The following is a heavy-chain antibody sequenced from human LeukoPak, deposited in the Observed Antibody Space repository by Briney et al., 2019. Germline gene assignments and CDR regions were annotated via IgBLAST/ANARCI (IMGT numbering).Heavy chain of an antibody. Sequence: GGSLRLSCSASGFTFSSYAMHWVRQAPGKGLEYVSAISSNGGSRYYADSVKGRFTISRDNSKNTLYLQMSSLRAEDTAVYYCVVQGWVFRPPPQYSFNYRGQGPLVPVS. CDR1: GFTFSSYA. V-gene: IGHV3-64D*06. CDR2: ISSNGGSR. J-gene: IGHJ4*02. CDR3: VVQGWVFRPPPQYSFNY. D-gene: IGHD1-1*01.